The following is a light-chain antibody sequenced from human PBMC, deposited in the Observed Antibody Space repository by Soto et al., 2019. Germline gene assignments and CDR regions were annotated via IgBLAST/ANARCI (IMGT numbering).Light chain of an antibody. Sequence: QSALTQPASVSGSPGQSITISCTGTSSDVGSYNLFSWYQQRPGKAPKLMIYEGSKRPSGVSNRFSGSKSGNTASLTIAGLQAEDEADYYCCSYAGSYVFGTGTKLTAL. CDR1: SSDVGSYNL. CDR2: EGS. CDR3: CSYAGSYV. V-gene: IGLV2-23*01. J-gene: IGLJ1*01.